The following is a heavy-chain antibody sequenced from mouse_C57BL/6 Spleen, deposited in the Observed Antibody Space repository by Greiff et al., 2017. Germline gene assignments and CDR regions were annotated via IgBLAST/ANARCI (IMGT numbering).Heavy chain of an antibody. J-gene: IGHJ2*01. V-gene: IGHV1-82*01. CDR3: ARVAGSSSFDY. D-gene: IGHD1-1*01. CDR1: GYAFSSSW. Sequence: QVQLKESGPELVKPGASVKISCKASGYAFSSSWMNWVKQRPGQGLEWIGRIYPGDGDTNYNGKFKGKATLTADKSSSTAYMQLSSLTSEDSAVYCCARVAGSSSFDYWGQGTTLTVSS. CDR2: IYPGDGDT.